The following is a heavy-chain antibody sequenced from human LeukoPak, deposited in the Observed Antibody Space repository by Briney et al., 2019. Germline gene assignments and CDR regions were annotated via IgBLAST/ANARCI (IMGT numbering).Heavy chain of an antibody. Sequence: GGSLRLSCAASGFTFSSYGMHWVRQAPGKGLGWVAFIRYDGSNKYYADSVKGRFTISRDNSKNTLYLQMNSLRAEDTAVYYCAKIFTMIVVAPGYWGQGTLVTVSS. CDR2: IRYDGSNK. CDR3: AKIFTMIVVAPGY. J-gene: IGHJ4*02. V-gene: IGHV3-30*02. CDR1: GFTFSSYG. D-gene: IGHD3-22*01.